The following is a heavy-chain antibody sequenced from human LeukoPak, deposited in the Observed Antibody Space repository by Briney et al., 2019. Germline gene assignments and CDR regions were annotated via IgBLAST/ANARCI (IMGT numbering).Heavy chain of an antibody. CDR3: AKSRGDIVVVVAATFDY. Sequence: PGRSLRLSCAASGFTFSSYGMHWVRQAPGKGLEWVAVISYDGSDKYYADSVKGRFTISRDNSKNTLYLQMNSLRAEDTAVYYCAKSRGDIVVVVAATFDYWGQGTLVTVSS. J-gene: IGHJ4*02. D-gene: IGHD2-15*01. CDR2: ISYDGSDK. V-gene: IGHV3-30*18. CDR1: GFTFSSYG.